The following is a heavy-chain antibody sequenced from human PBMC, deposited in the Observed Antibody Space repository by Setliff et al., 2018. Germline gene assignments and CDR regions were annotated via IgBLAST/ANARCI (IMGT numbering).Heavy chain of an antibody. CDR1: GDSISSYF. CDR3: SRGSFPYDNSGFDY. J-gene: IGHJ4*02. V-gene: IGHV4-4*07. CDR2: FYISGTT. Sequence: PSETLSLTCSVSGDSISSYFWTWIRQPAGKGLEWIGRFYISGTTTYNPSLKIGVTMSADTAKNQFSLKLISVTAADTAVYYCSRGSFPYDNSGFDYWGQGTLVTV. D-gene: IGHD3-22*01.